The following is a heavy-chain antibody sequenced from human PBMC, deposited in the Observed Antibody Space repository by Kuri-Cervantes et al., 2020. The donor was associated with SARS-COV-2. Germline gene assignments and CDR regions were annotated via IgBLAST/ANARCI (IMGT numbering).Heavy chain of an antibody. CDR2: IYYSGST. J-gene: IGHJ4*02. Sequence: GSLRLSCTVSGGSISSYYWGWIRQPPGKGLEWIGSIYYSGSTYYNPSLKSRVTMSVDTSKNQFSLKLSSVTAADTAVYYCARGVSPGIAAAGTGDYWGQGTLVTVSS. CDR3: ARGVSPGIAAAGTGDY. CDR1: GGSISSYY. D-gene: IGHD6-13*01. V-gene: IGHV4-39*01.